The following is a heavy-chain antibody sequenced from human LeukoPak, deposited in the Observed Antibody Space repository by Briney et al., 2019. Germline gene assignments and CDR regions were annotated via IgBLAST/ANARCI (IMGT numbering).Heavy chain of an antibody. J-gene: IGHJ3*02. CDR1: GFTFSSYA. V-gene: IGHV3-23*01. CDR2: ISGSGAST. CDR3: AKPHGSGYGPFDI. Sequence: PGGSLRLSCAASGFTFSSYAMSWVRQAPGKGLEWVSAISGSGASTSYADSVKGRFTISRGNSKNTLYLQMNSLRAEDTAVYYCAKPHGSGYGPFDIWGQGTMVTVSS. D-gene: IGHD3-22*01.